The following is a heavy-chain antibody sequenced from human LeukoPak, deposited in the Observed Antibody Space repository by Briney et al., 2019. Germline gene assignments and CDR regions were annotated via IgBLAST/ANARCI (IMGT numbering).Heavy chain of an antibody. J-gene: IGHJ3*02. V-gene: IGHV4-59*11. CDR2: IYYSGST. Sequence: SETLSLTCTVSGGSISSHYWSWIRQPPGKGLERIGYIYYSGSTNYNPSLKSRVTISVDTSKNQFSLKLSSVTAADTAVYYCARVAPYCSSTSCTDAFDIWGQGTMVTVSS. CDR1: GGSISSHY. D-gene: IGHD2-2*01. CDR3: ARVAPYCSSTSCTDAFDI.